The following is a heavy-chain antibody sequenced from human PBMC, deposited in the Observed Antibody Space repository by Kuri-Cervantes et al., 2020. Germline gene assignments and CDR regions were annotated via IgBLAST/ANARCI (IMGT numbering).Heavy chain of an antibody. Sequence: ASVKVSCKASGYTFTSYGISWVRQAPGQGLEWMGWISAYNGNTNYAQKLQGRVTMTTDTSTSTAYMELRSLRSEDTAVYYCAREKSDYAEDDAFDIWGQGTMVTVSS. CDR2: ISAYNGNT. CDR3: AREKSDYAEDDAFDI. J-gene: IGHJ3*02. CDR1: GYTFTSYG. V-gene: IGHV1-18*01. D-gene: IGHD4-17*01.